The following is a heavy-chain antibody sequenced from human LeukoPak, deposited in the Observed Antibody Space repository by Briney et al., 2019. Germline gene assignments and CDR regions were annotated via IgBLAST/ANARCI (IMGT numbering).Heavy chain of an antibody. D-gene: IGHD3-22*01. CDR1: GGSISSSNYY. CDR3: ASGMIVVVMYAFDI. CDR2: IDYSGST. V-gene: IGHV4-39*07. J-gene: IGHJ3*02. Sequence: SETLSLTCTVSGGSISSSNYYWGWIRQPPGKGLEWIGSIDYSGSTYYNPSLKSRVTISVDTSKNQFSLKLNSVTAADTAVYYCASGMIVVVMYAFDIWGQGTMVTVSS.